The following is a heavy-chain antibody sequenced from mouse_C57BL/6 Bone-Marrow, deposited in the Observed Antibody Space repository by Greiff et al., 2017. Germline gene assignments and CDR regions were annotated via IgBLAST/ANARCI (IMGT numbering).Heavy chain of an antibody. CDR1: VYTFTSYG. CDR3: ARSGWLRAY. J-gene: IGHJ3*01. V-gene: IGHV1-81*01. D-gene: IGHD1-1*02. Sequence: VQRVESGAELARPGASVKLSCKASVYTFTSYGISWVKQRTGQGLECIGEIYPRSGNTYYNEKFKGKATLTADKSSSTAYMELRSLTSEDSAVYFCARSGWLRAYWGQGTLVTVSA. CDR2: IYPRSGNT.